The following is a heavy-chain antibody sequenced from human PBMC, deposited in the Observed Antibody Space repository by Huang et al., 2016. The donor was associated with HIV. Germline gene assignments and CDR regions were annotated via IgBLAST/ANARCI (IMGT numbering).Heavy chain of an antibody. Sequence: QVHLQQWGAGLLKSAETLSLTCAVYGGSLSGYYWSWLRQTPGKGLEGIGEINHLGSPNYNPSLKSRVSISMDGSKKQFSLKLRSISDADTAVYFCARDATKNPRGWFDPWGQGTLVTGSS. CDR3: ARDATKNPRGWFDP. D-gene: IGHD3-10*01. V-gene: IGHV4-34*02. J-gene: IGHJ5*02. CDR1: GGSLSGYY. CDR2: INHLGSP.